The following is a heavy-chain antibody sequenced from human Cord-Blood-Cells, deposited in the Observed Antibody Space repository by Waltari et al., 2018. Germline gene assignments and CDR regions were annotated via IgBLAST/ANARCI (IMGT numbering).Heavy chain of an antibody. Sequence: QVQLQQWGAGLLTPSETLSLTCAVYGGSFSGYYWSWIRSPPGKGLEWMGEINHSGRTNYNPSLKSRVTISVDTSKNQFSLKLSSVTAADTAVYYCARRKPYSSGWYAFDIWGQGTMVTVSS. CDR1: GGSFSGYY. CDR2: INHSGRT. CDR3: ARRKPYSSGWYAFDI. J-gene: IGHJ3*02. V-gene: IGHV4-34*01. D-gene: IGHD6-19*01.